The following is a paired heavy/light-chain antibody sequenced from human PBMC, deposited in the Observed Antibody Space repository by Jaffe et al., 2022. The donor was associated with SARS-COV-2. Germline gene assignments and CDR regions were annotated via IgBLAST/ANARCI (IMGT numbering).Light chain of an antibody. CDR3: SSYAGSNKLV. Sequence: QSALTQPPSASGSPGQSVTISCTGTSSDVGAYNYVSWYRHHPGKAPKLMIYEVTKRPSGVPDRFSGSKSGNTASLTVSGLQAEDEADYYCSSYAGSNKLVFGTGTTITV. CDR1: SSDVGAYNY. V-gene: IGLV2-8*01. J-gene: IGLJ1*01. CDR2: EVT.
Heavy chain of an antibody. D-gene: IGHD2-2*01. CDR1: GDFNNSGDYF. J-gene: IGHJ4*02. CDR2: IYYRGNS. Sequence: QVQLQESGPGLVKPSQTLSLTCTVSGDFNNSGDYFWSWIRQYPGKGLEWIGYIYYRGNSYYNPSLESRLVISIDTSKNRFSLKIKSMTAADTAVYFCARVSFRYFSGASYYSGGYFFDHWGQGIQVTVSS. V-gene: IGHV4-31*03. CDR3: ARVSFRYFSGASYYSGGYFFDH.